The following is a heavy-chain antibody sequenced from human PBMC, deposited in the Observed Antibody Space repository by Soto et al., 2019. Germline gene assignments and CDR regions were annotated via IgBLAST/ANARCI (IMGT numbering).Heavy chain of an antibody. J-gene: IGHJ4*02. CDR2: VGGGGDHT. CDR1: GFTFSSFS. V-gene: IGHV3-23*01. CDR3: AKRDSGSGRSPPLIGF. Sequence: EVQLLESGGGLVQPGGSLRLSCAASGFTFSSFSMNWVRQAPGKGLEWVASVGGGGDHTFYADSGKGRFTISRDDSQNTLFLQMNGLRAEDTAVYFCAKRDSGSGRSPPLIGFWGQGTLVTVSS. D-gene: IGHD3-10*01.